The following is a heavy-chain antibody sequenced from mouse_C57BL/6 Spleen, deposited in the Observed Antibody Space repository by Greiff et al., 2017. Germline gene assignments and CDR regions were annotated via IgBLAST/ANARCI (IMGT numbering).Heavy chain of an antibody. CDR3: ARWLLYAMDY. CDR2: IWTGGGT. V-gene: IGHV2-9-1*01. D-gene: IGHD2-3*01. J-gene: IGHJ4*01. CDR1: GFSLTSYA. Sequence: VQLQESGPGLVAPSQSLSITCTASGFSLTSYAISWVRQPPGKGLEWLGVIWTGGGTTYNSALKSRLSISKDNSKSQVFLKMNSLQTDDTARYYCARWLLYAMDYWGQGTSVTVSS.